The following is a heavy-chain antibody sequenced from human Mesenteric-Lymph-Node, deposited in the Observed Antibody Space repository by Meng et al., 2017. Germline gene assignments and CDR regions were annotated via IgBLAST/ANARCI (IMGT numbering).Heavy chain of an antibody. V-gene: IGHV3-11*01. CDR2: ISSSGSTI. CDR1: GFTFSDYY. Sequence: GESLKISCAASGFTFSDYYMSWIRQAPGKGLEWVSYISSSGSTIYYADSVKGRFTISRDNAKNSLYLQMNSLRAEDTAVYYCARDDLGDDAFDIWGQGTMVTVSS. D-gene: IGHD2-21*01. J-gene: IGHJ3*02. CDR3: ARDDLGDDAFDI.